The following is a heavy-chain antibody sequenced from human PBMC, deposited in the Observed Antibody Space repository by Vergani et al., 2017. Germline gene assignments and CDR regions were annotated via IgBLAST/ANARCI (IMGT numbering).Heavy chain of an antibody. J-gene: IGHJ4*02. Sequence: QLQLQESGSGLVKPSETLSLTCTVSGGSISSSSYYWGWIRQPPGKGLEWIGSIYYSGSTYYNPSLKSRVTISVDTSKNQFSLKLSSVTAADTAVYYCARRTISYFDYWGQGTLVTVSS. D-gene: IGHD3-3*02. V-gene: IGHV4-39*01. CDR1: GGSISSSSYY. CDR3: ARRTISYFDY. CDR2: IYYSGST.